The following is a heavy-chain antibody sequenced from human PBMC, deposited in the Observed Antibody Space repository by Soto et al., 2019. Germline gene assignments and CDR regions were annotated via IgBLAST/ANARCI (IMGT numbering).Heavy chain of an antibody. D-gene: IGHD1-7*01. Sequence: SETLYLTCTVSGGSVSSGSYYWSWIRQPPGKGLEWIGYIYYSGSTNYNPSLKSRVTISVDTSKNQFSLKLSSVTAADTAVYYCARGWNYDIEPCGFDPWGQGTLVTVSS. J-gene: IGHJ5*02. CDR1: GGSVSSGSYY. CDR2: IYYSGST. CDR3: ARGWNYDIEPCGFDP. V-gene: IGHV4-61*01.